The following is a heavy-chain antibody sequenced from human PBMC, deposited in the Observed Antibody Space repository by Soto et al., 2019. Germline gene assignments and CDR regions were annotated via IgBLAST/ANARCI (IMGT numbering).Heavy chain of an antibody. CDR3: AKGAFGYSYGYVHY. V-gene: IGHV3-9*01. J-gene: IGHJ4*02. CDR2: ISWNSGSI. Sequence: EVQLVESGGGLVQPGRSLRLSCAASGFTFDDYAMHWVRQAPGKGLEWGSGISWNSGSIGYADSVKGRFTISRDNAKNSLYLQMNSLRAEDTGLYYCAKGAFGYSYGYVHYWGQGTLVTVSS. D-gene: IGHD5-18*01. CDR1: GFTFDDYA.